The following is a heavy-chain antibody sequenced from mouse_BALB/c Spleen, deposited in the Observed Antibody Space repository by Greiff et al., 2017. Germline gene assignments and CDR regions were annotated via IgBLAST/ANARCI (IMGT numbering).Heavy chain of an antibody. D-gene: IGHD4-1*01. Sequence: EVKLVESGPSLVKPSQTLSLTCSVTGDSITSGYWNWIRKFPGNKLEYMGYISYSGSTYYNPSLKSRISITRDTSKNQYYLQLNSVTTEDTATYYCARGGLTHGAWFAYWGQGTLVTVSA. CDR3: ARGGLTHGAWFAY. V-gene: IGHV3-8*02. CDR1: GDSITSGY. J-gene: IGHJ3*01. CDR2: ISYSGST.